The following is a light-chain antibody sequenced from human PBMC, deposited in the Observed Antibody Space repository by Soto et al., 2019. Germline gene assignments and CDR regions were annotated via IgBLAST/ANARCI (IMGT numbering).Light chain of an antibody. CDR3: QNYHSAPWT. CDR1: QGISNF. CDR2: GAS. V-gene: IGKV1-27*01. J-gene: IGKJ1*01. Sequence: IQMTQSPSTLSASVGDRVTITCRASQGISNFLAWSQQKPGKVPTLLVYGASTLQSGVPSRFSGSGSGTDFSLTISSLRPEDIATYYCQNYHSAPWTFGQGTTVDVK.